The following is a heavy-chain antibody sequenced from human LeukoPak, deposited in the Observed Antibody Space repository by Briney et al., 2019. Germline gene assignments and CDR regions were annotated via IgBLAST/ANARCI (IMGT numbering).Heavy chain of an antibody. D-gene: IGHD3-22*01. Sequence: PSEILSLTCTVSGGSISSYYWSWIRQPPGKGLEWIGCIYYSGSTNYNPSLKSRVTISVDTSKNQFSLKLSSVTAADTAVYYCARARGLYDSSGYPLDAFDIWGQGTMVTVSS. CDR1: GGSISSYY. V-gene: IGHV4-59*01. CDR2: IYYSGST. J-gene: IGHJ3*02. CDR3: ARARGLYDSSGYPLDAFDI.